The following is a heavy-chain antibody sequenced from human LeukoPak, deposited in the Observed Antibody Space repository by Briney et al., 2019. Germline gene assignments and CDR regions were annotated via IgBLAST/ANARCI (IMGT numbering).Heavy chain of an antibody. J-gene: IGHJ6*02. D-gene: IGHD3-3*01. Sequence: PSETLSLTCAVYGGSFSAYYWSWIRQPPGKGLEWIGYIYYSGSTNYNPSLKSRVTISVDTSKNQFSLKLSSVTAADTAVYYCARNGRYDFWSGYPYYGMDVWGQGTTVTVSS. CDR2: IYYSGST. CDR1: GGSFSAYY. V-gene: IGHV4-59*01. CDR3: ARNGRYDFWSGYPYYGMDV.